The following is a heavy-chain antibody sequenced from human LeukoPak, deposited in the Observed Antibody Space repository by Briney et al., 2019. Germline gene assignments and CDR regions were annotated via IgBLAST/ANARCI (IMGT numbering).Heavy chain of an antibody. CDR3: ATDLGYCSGGSCYAAFDI. CDR1: GYSFTSYW. D-gene: IGHD2-15*01. V-gene: IGHV5-51*01. J-gene: IGHJ3*02. CDR2: IYPGDSDT. Sequence: GESLKISCKGSGYSFTSYWIGWVRQMPGKGLEWMGIIYPGDSDTRYSPSFQGRVTISADKSISTAYLQWSSLKASDTAMYYCATDLGYCSGGSCYAAFDIWGQGTMVTVSS.